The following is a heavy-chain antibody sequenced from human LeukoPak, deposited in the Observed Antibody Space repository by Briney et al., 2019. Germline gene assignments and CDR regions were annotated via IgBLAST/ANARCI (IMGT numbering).Heavy chain of an antibody. D-gene: IGHD6-13*01. Sequence: PSETLSLTCAVYGGSFSGYYWSWIRQPPGKGLEWIGEINHSGSTKYNPSLTSRGTISVDTSKNQFSLKLTSVTAADTAVYYCASAGYSSSWYIGGPYNWFDPWGQGTLVTVSS. J-gene: IGHJ5*02. CDR3: ASAGYSSSWYIGGPYNWFDP. CDR1: GGSFSGYY. V-gene: IGHV4-34*01. CDR2: INHSGST.